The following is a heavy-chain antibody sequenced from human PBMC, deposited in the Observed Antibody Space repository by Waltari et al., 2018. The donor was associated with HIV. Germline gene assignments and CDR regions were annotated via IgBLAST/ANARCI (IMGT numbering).Heavy chain of an antibody. CDR3: AREGIVAAPFDF. CDR2: ISRDGSSK. J-gene: IGHJ4*02. CDR1: GIIFRAFG. D-gene: IGHD2-15*01. V-gene: IGHV3-30*01. Sequence: QVQLVEFEGGLVYPGGSLRPYCAARGIIFRAFGIHWGRQAPVKGLEGVEVISRDGSSKYYADSVHGRFTISRDNSKNSLHLHMNSLRPKDTAVYYCAREGIVAAPFDFWGLGTLVTVSS.